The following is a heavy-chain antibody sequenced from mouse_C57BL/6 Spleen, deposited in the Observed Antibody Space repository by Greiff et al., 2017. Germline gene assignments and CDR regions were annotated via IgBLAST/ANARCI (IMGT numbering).Heavy chain of an antibody. V-gene: IGHV1-64*01. J-gene: IGHJ4*01. D-gene: IGHD1-1*01. Sequence: QVQLQQPGAELVKPGASVKLSCKASGYTFTSYWMHWVKQRPGQGLEWIGMIHPNSGSTNYNEKFKSKATLTVDKSSSTAYMQLSSLTSEDSAVYYCARSGIYYYGSSYVVYAMDYWGQGTSVTVSS. CDR1: GYTFTSYW. CDR2: IHPNSGST. CDR3: ARSGIYYYGSSYVVYAMDY.